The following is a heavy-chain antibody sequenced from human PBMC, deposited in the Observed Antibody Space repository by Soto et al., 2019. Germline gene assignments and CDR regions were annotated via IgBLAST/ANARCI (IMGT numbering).Heavy chain of an antibody. V-gene: IGHV1-69*13. J-gene: IGHJ6*02. CDR1: GGTFSSYA. CDR2: IIPIFGTA. Sequence: SVKVSCKASGGTFSSYAISWVRQAPGQGLEWMGGIIPIFGTANYAQKFQGRVTITADESTSTAYMELSSLRSEDTAVYYCARVCRGVIIISYYYYGMDVWGQGTTVTVSS. CDR3: ARVCRGVIIISYYYYGMDV. D-gene: IGHD3-10*01.